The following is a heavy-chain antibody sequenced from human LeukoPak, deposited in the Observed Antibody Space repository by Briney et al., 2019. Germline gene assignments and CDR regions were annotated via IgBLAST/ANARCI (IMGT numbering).Heavy chain of an antibody. D-gene: IGHD2-15*01. CDR1: GFTFDDYA. V-gene: IGHV3-43D*03. J-gene: IGHJ4*02. Sequence: GGSLRLSCAASGFTFDDYAMHWVRQAPGQGLEWVSLISWDGGSTYYADSVKGRFTISRDNSKNSLYLQMNSLRAEDTALYYCAKADCSGGSCLFDYWGQGTLVTVSS. CDR2: ISWDGGST. CDR3: AKADCSGGSCLFDY.